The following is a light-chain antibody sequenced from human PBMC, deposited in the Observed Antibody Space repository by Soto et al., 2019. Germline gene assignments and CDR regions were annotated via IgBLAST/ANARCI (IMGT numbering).Light chain of an antibody. CDR2: DAS. V-gene: IGKV3-11*01. CDR3: QQSSNWRFA. J-gene: IGKJ3*01. Sequence: EIVLTQSPATLSLSPGERATLSCRASQSVSSYLAWYQQKPGQAPRLLIYDASNRATGIPAWFSGSGSGTDCTLTVSSLETEDFPVYYPQQSSNWRFAFGPATKVDI. CDR1: QSVSSY.